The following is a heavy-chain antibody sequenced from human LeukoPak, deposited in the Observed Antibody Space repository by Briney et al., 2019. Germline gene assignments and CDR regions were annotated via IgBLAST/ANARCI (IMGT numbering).Heavy chain of an antibody. CDR3: ARPLYCGGDCYHWFDP. CDR1: GYTFNIYG. CDR2: ISTYNGNT. J-gene: IGHJ5*02. Sequence: ASVKVSCKASGYTFNIYGIIWVRQAPGQGLEWVGWISTYNGNTNYAPNIQDRVTMTTDTSTSTAYMELRSLRSDDTAVYYCARPLYCGGDCYHWFDPWGQGTLVTVSS. D-gene: IGHD2-21*02. V-gene: IGHV1-18*01.